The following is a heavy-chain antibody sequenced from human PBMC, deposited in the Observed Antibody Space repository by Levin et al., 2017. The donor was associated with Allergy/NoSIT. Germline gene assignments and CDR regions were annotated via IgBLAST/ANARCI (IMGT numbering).Heavy chain of an antibody. J-gene: IGHJ4*02. CDR3: ATWGYSSGRGDY. D-gene: IGHD6-19*01. V-gene: IGHV3-11*01. Sequence: GGSLRLSCAASGFTFSDNYMSWIRQAPGKGLEWVSYISSSGSTTHYADSVKGRFTISRDNAKNSLYLQMNSLRAEDTAVYYCATWGYSSGRGDYWGQGTLVTVSS. CDR2: ISSSGSTT. CDR1: GFTFSDNY.